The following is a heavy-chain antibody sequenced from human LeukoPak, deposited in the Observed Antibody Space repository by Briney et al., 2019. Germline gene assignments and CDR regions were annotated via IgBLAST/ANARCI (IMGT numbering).Heavy chain of an antibody. J-gene: IGHJ3*01. CDR2: IRGYDGGLST. D-gene: IGHD4-17*01. V-gene: IGHV3-23*01. CDR1: GFTFSSYS. CDR3: AKDPNGDYLGAFDF. Sequence: PGGSLRLSCAASGFTFSSYSMNWVRQAPGKGLEWVSAIRGYDGGLSTSYADSVKGRFTISRDNSKNTLYLQMNSLRAEDTAVYYCAKDPNGDYLGAFDFWGQGTMVTVSS.